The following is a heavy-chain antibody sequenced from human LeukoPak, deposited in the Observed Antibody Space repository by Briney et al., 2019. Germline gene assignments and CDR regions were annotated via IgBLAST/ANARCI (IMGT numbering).Heavy chain of an antibody. CDR1: DGSISSSSYY. V-gene: IGHV4-39*01. Sequence: SETLSLTCKISDGSISSSSYYWGWIRQPPGKGLEWIGSIYYSGNTYYNASLKSQVSISIDTSKNQFSLRLTSVTAADTAVYYCARQTGSGLFILPGGQGTLVTVSS. CDR3: ARQTGSGLFILP. J-gene: IGHJ4*02. CDR2: IYYSGNT. D-gene: IGHD3/OR15-3a*01.